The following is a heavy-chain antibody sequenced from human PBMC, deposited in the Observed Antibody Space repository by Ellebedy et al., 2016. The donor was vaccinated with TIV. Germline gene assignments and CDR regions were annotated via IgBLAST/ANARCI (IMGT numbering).Heavy chain of an antibody. V-gene: IGHV3-7*01. D-gene: IGHD2-21*02. CDR3: ARDYTAWSRDY. CDR1: GFDFSSKS. J-gene: IGHJ4*02. CDR2: NSRDGEDE. Sequence: GESLKISCAASGFDFSSKSMTWVRQAPGTGLEWVATNSRDGEDEFYLDCVKGRFNVSRDNAKNSLLLQMNSLTAEDTAVYYCARDYTAWSRDYWGQGTLVTVSS.